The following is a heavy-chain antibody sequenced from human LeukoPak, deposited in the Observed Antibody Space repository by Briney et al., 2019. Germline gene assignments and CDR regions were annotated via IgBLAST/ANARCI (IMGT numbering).Heavy chain of an antibody. D-gene: IGHD6-13*01. J-gene: IGHJ4*02. CDR1: GGSFSGYC. Sequence: SETLSLTCAVYGGSFSGYCWSWIRQPPGKGLEWLGEINHSGSTNYNPSLKSRVTISVGTSKNQFSLKLSSVTAADTAVYYCARGGIAAAGPGPYYFDYWGQGTLVTVSS. CDR3: ARGGIAAAGPGPYYFDY. CDR2: INHSGST. V-gene: IGHV4-34*01.